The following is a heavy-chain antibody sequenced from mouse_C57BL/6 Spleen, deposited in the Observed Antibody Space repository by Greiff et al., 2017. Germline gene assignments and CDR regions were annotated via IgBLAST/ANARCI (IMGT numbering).Heavy chain of an antibody. D-gene: IGHD2-5*01. Sequence: VMLVESGPELVKPGASVKISCKASGYAFSSSWMNWVKQRPGKGLEWIGRIYPGDGDTNYNGKFKGKATLTADKSSSTAYMQLSSLTSEDSAVYFCARRSYYSNYYAMDYWGQGTSVTVSS. CDR2: IYPGDGDT. CDR3: ARRSYYSNYYAMDY. V-gene: IGHV1-82*01. J-gene: IGHJ4*01. CDR1: GYAFSSSW.